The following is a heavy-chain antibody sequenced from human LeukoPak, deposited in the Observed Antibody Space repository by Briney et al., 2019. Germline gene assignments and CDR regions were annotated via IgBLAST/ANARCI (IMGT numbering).Heavy chain of an antibody. CDR3: AKVQWDAYYSKSMDY. D-gene: IGHD3-22*01. CDR1: GFSFSSYA. V-gene: IGHV3-23*01. Sequence: GGSLRLSCVASGFSFSSYAMSWVRQAPGKGLEWVSAISGSGDSTYYADSVKGRFTISRDNSKNTLYLQMSSLRAEDTDLYYCAKVQWDAYYSKSMDYWGQGTLVTVSS. J-gene: IGHJ4*02. CDR2: ISGSGDST.